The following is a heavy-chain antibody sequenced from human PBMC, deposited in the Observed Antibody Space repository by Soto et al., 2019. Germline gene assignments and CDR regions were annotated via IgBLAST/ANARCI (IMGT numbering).Heavy chain of an antibody. J-gene: IGHJ3*02. Sequence: QVQLVESGGGVVQPGRSLRLSCAASGFTFSSYGMHWVRQAPGKGLAWVAVIWYDGSNKYYADSVKGRFNISRDNSKNTLYLQMDSLRAEDTAVYYCARGLVAVGDTGAAFDIWGQGTMVTVSS. CDR2: IWYDGSNK. D-gene: IGHD1-26*01. V-gene: IGHV3-33*01. CDR1: GFTFSSYG. CDR3: ARGLVAVGDTGAAFDI.